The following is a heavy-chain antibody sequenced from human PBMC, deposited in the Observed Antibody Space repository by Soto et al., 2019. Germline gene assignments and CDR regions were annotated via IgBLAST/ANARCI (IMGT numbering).Heavy chain of an antibody. D-gene: IGHD6-13*01. Sequence: GGSLRLSCAASGFTFSSYGMHWVRQAPGKGLEWVAVIWYDGSNKYYADSVKGRFTISRDNSKNTLYLQMNSLRAEDTAVYYCARAPGYSSSWSLDYWGQGTLVTVSS. CDR3: ARAPGYSSSWSLDY. CDR1: GFTFSSYG. CDR2: IWYDGSNK. V-gene: IGHV3-33*01. J-gene: IGHJ4*02.